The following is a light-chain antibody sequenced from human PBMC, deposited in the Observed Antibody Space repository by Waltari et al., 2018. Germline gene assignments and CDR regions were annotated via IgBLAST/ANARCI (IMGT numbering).Light chain of an antibody. CDR1: SSDVGYYNY. CDR3: SSYAGNNFYV. CDR2: EVS. V-gene: IGLV2-8*01. J-gene: IGLJ1*01. Sequence: QSALTQPPSASGSPGQSVTISCPGTSSDVGYYNYFSWYQQHPGKAPKLMILEVSKRFSGVPDRFSGSKSANTASLTVSGLQAEDEADYYCSSYAGNNFYVFGTGTTVTVL.